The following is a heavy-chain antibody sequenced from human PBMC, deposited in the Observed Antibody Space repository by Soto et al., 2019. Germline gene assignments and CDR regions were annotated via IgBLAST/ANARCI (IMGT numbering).Heavy chain of an antibody. CDR3: ARFYYEPGSFDI. V-gene: IGHV4-59*01. J-gene: IGHJ3*02. CDR1: GGSISSYY. D-gene: IGHD3-22*01. Sequence: SETLSLTCTVSGGSISSYYWSWIRQPPGKGLEWIGYIYYSGSTNYNPSLKSRVTISVDTSKNQFSLKLSSVTAADTAVYYFARFYYEPGSFDIWCQGTMVTV. CDR2: IYYSGST.